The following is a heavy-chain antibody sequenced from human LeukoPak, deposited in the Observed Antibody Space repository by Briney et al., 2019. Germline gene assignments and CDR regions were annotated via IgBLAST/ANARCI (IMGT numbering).Heavy chain of an antibody. CDR2: IYHSGST. V-gene: IGHV4-30-2*01. D-gene: IGHD1-14*01. CDR1: GGSISSGSYY. Sequence: SETLSLTRTVSGGSISSGSYYWSWIRQPPGKGLEWIGYIYHSGSTYYNPSLKSRVTISVDTSKNQFSLKLSSVTAADTAVYYCARRGTGAWFDPWGQGTLVTVSS. J-gene: IGHJ5*02. CDR3: ARRGTGAWFDP.